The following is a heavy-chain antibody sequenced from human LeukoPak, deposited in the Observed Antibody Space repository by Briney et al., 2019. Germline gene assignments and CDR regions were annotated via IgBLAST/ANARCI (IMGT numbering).Heavy chain of an antibody. D-gene: IGHD3-22*01. CDR3: ARARHYYDSNPYDAFDI. J-gene: IGHJ3*02. V-gene: IGHV4-59*08. CDR1: SGSISGYY. CDR2: IYYSGST. Sequence: PSETLSLTCTVSSGSISGYYWSWIRQPPGKGLEWIGYIYYSGSTNYNPSLKSRVTISVDTSKNQFSLKLSSVTAADTAVYYCARARHYYDSNPYDAFDIWGQGTMVTVSS.